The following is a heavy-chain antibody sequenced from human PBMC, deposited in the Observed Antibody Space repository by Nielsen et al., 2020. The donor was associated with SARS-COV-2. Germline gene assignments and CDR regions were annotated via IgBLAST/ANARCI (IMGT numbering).Heavy chain of an antibody. V-gene: IGHV3-23*01. CDR3: AKDETTSGVNFFHY. CDR2: IFINGAAA. CDR1: GFTFSKYA. Sequence: GESLKISCAASGFTFSKYAMSWVRQSPGKGLEWVSGIFINGAAAWYAESVKGRFTISRDNSKNTLYLQLNSLRAEDTAIYYCAKDETTSGVNFFHYWGQGVLVTVSS. J-gene: IGHJ4*02. D-gene: IGHD7-27*01.